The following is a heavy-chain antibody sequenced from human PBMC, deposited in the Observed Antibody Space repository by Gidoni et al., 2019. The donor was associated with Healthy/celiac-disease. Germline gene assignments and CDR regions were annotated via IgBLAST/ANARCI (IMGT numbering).Heavy chain of an antibody. Sequence: EVQLLESGGGLVQPGGSLRLSCAASGFTFSSYAMSWVRQAPGKGLEWVSAIRGSGGSTYYADSVKGRFTISRDNSKNTLYLQMNSLRAEDTAVYYCGGWYSYYYGMDVWGQGTTVTVSS. V-gene: IGHV3-23*01. CDR3: GGWYSYYYGMDV. J-gene: IGHJ6*02. CDR1: GFTFSSYA. D-gene: IGHD6-19*01. CDR2: IRGSGGST.